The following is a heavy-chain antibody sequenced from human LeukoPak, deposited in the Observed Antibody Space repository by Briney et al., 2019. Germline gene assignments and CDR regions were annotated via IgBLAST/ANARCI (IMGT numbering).Heavy chain of an antibody. Sequence: GASVKVSCKASGGTFSSYAISWVRQAPGQGLEWMGGIIPIFGTANYAQKFQGRVTITADKSTSTAYMELSSLRSDDTAVYYCARFAVHRRITVAGQFGLDYWGQGTLVSVSS. V-gene: IGHV1-69*06. CDR2: IIPIFGTA. J-gene: IGHJ4*02. CDR1: GGTFSSYA. D-gene: IGHD6-19*01. CDR3: ARFAVHRRITVAGQFGLDY.